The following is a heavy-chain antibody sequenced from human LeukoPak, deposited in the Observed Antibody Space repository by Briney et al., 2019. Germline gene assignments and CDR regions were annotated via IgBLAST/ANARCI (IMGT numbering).Heavy chain of an antibody. D-gene: IGHD5-18*01. Sequence: SETLSLTCTVSGGSISSGGYYWSWIRQHPGKGLEWIGYIYYSGSTYYNPSLKSRVTISVDMSKNQFSLKLSSVTAADTAVYYCATSAMVSSRALDYWGQGTLVTVSS. CDR1: GGSISSGGYY. V-gene: IGHV4-31*03. CDR3: ATSAMVSSRALDY. CDR2: IYYSGST. J-gene: IGHJ4*02.